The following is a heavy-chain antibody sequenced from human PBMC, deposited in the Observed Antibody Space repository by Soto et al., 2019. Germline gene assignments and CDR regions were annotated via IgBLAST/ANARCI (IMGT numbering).Heavy chain of an antibody. CDR3: ERDYYDSSGYYYNDAFDI. V-gene: IGHV1-18*04. Sequence: ASVKVSCKASGYTFTSYGISWVRQAPGQGLEWMGWISAYNGNTNYAQKLQGRVTMTTDTSTSTAYMELRSLRSDDTAVYYCERDYYDSSGYYYNDAFDIWGQGTMVTVSS. CDR1: GYTFTSYG. D-gene: IGHD3-22*01. CDR2: ISAYNGNT. J-gene: IGHJ3*02.